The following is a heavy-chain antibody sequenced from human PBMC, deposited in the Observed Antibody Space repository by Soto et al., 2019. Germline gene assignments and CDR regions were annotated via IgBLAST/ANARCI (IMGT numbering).Heavy chain of an antibody. V-gene: IGHV1-69*13. CDR3: ARVRERCSGGSCYPYYFDY. CDR2: IIPIFGTA. CDR1: GGTFSSYA. J-gene: IGHJ4*02. D-gene: IGHD2-15*01. Sequence: SVKVSCKASGGTFSSYAISWVRQAPGQGLEWKGGIIPIFGTANYAQKFQGRVTITADESTSTAYMELSSLGSEDTAVYYCARVRERCSGGSCYPYYFDYWGQGTLVTVSS.